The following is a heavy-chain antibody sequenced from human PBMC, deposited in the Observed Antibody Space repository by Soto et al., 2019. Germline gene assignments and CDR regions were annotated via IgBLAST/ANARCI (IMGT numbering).Heavy chain of an antibody. J-gene: IGHJ4*02. CDR1: GGTFSSYA. Sequence: SVKVSCKASGGTFSSYAISWVRQAPGQGLEWMGGIIPIFGTANYAQKFQGRVTITADKSTSTAYMELSSLRSEDTAVYYCAREAAAARGVYYFDYWGQGTRVTVPQ. CDR3: AREAAAARGVYYFDY. D-gene: IGHD6-13*01. V-gene: IGHV1-69*06. CDR2: IIPIFGTA.